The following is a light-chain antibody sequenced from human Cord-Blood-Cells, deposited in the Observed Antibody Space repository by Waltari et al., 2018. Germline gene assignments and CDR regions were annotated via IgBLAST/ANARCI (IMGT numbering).Light chain of an antibody. CDR3: SSYTSSSTWV. Sequence: QSALTQPASVSGSPGQSITISCTGTSRDVGGYNYVSWYQQHPGKAPKLMIYDVSKRPPGVSNRFSGPKSGNTASLTISGLQAEDEADYYCSSYTSSSTWVFGGGTKLTVL. J-gene: IGLJ3*02. V-gene: IGLV2-14*01. CDR2: DVS. CDR1: SRDVGGYNY.